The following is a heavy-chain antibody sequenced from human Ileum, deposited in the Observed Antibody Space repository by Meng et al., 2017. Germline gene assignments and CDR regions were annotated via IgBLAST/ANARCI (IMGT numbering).Heavy chain of an antibody. CDR3: ARFRGQTVVPAVPHGYYFDY. CDR1: GGSFSGYY. Sequence: QVPRQQLGAWLLKPSETLSLTCAVYGGSFSGYYWSWIRQPPGKGLEWIGEINHSGSTNYNPSLKSRVTISVDTSKNQFSLKLSSVTAADTAVYYCARFRGQTVVPAVPHGYYFDYWGQGTLVTVSS. CDR2: INHSGST. D-gene: IGHD2-2*01. J-gene: IGHJ4*02. V-gene: IGHV4-34*01.